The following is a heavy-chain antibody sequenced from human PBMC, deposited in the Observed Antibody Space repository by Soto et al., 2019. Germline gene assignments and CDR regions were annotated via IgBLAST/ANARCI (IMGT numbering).Heavy chain of an antibody. CDR3: ATAQAYYYGMDV. CDR2: INHSGST. V-gene: IGHV4-34*01. Sequence: PSETLSLTCAVYGGSFSGYYWSWIRQPPGKGLEWIGEINHSGSTNYNPSLKSRVTISVDTSKNQFSLKLSSVTAADTAVYYCATAQAYYYGMDVWGQGTTVTASS. CDR1: GGSFSGYY. J-gene: IGHJ6*02.